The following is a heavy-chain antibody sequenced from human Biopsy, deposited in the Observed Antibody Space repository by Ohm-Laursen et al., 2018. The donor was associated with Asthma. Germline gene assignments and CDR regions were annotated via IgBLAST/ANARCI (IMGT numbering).Heavy chain of an antibody. Sequence: SLRLSCSASGFTFSSYGMYWVRQAPGKGLAWVAVISYDGSNKYYADSVKGRFTLSRDNSKNTLYLQMNSLRAEDTAVYYCAKDTEGRYDFWSGLSYNYYGMDVWGQGTTVTVSS. CDR2: ISYDGSNK. D-gene: IGHD3-3*01. V-gene: IGHV3-30*18. J-gene: IGHJ6*02. CDR3: AKDTEGRYDFWSGLSYNYYGMDV. CDR1: GFTFSSYG.